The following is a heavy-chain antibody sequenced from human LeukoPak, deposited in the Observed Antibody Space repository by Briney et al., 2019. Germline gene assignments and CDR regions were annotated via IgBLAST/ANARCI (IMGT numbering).Heavy chain of an antibody. CDR2: ISSSSSYI. Sequence: KAGGSLRLSCAASGFTFSSYSMNWVRQAPGKGLEWVSSISSSSSYIYYADSVKGRFTISRDNAKNSLYLQMNSLRAEDTAVYYCARDILDTAVFDYWGQGTLVTVSS. V-gene: IGHV3-21*01. D-gene: IGHD5-18*01. CDR3: ARDILDTAVFDY. J-gene: IGHJ4*02. CDR1: GFTFSSYS.